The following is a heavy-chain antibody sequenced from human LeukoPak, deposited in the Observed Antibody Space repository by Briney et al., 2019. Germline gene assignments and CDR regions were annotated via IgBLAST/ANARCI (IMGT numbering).Heavy chain of an antibody. Sequence: ASVKVSCKVSGYTLTELSMHWVRQAPGKGLEWMGGFDPEDGETIYAQKFQGRVTMTRDTSISTAYVELTSLRSDDTAVYYCARGRRIIVGATNAGDFFDYWGQGPLVTVSS. CDR2: FDPEDGET. V-gene: IGHV1-24*01. D-gene: IGHD1-26*01. J-gene: IGHJ4*02. CDR1: GYTLTELS. CDR3: ARGRRIIVGATNAGDFFDY.